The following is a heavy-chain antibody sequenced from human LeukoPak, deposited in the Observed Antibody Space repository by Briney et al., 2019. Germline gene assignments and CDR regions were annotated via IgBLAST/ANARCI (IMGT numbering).Heavy chain of an antibody. J-gene: IGHJ4*02. D-gene: IGHD4-11*01. V-gene: IGHV4-59*01. CDR2: IFYRGST. Sequence: KPSETLSLTCTVSGGSISSYFWTWIRQPPGKGLEWIGDIFYRGSTNYNPSLKSRVTMSVDASKNQFSLNLSSVTAADTAVYYCARNDYSRRVFDYWGQGSPVTVSS. CDR3: ARNDYSRRVFDY. CDR1: GGSISSYF.